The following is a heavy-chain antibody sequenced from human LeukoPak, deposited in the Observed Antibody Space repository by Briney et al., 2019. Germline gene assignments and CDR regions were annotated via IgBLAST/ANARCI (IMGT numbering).Heavy chain of an antibody. CDR2: ITSDGSST. D-gene: IGHD2-21*01. V-gene: IGHV3-74*01. CDR1: GFTFSSYW. Sequence: GGSLRLSCAASGFTFSSYWMHWVSQVPGKGLVWVSRITSDGSSTNYADSVKGRFTISRDTAKNSLYLQMNSLRAEDTAVYYCARSIDIDYWGQGTLVTVSS. CDR3: ARSIDIDY. J-gene: IGHJ4*02.